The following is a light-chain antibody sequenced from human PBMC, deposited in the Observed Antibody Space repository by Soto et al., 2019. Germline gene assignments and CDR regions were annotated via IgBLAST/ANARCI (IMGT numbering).Light chain of an antibody. CDR1: QSVSSSY. Sequence: EIVLTXSPXPRSLSPGERATLSCRASQSVSSSYLAWYQQKPGQAPRLLIYGASSRATGIPDRFSGSGSGTDFTLTISRLEPEDFAVYYCQQYGSSPPVTFGGGTKVDIK. V-gene: IGKV3-20*01. CDR2: GAS. J-gene: IGKJ4*01. CDR3: QQYGSSPPVT.